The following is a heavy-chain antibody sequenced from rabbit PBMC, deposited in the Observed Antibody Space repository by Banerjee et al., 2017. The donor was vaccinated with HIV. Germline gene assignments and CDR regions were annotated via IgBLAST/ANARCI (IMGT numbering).Heavy chain of an antibody. CDR3: ARDLDDVIGWNFGW. Sequence: QSLEESGGDLVKPGASLTLTCTASGVSFSSNHYMCWVRQAPGKGLEWIACIEGGSSAFSYFASWAKGRFTISKTSSTTVTLQMTSLTAADTATYFCARDLDDVIGWNFGWWGQGTLVTVS. D-gene: IGHD4-1*01. V-gene: IGHV1S40*01. CDR2: IEGGSSAFS. J-gene: IGHJ3*01. CDR1: GVSFSSNHY.